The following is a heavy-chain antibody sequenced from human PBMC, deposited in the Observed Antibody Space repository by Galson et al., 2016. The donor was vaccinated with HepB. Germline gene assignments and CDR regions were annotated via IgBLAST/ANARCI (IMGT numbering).Heavy chain of an antibody. J-gene: IGHJ3*01. Sequence: SETLSLTCAVSGASINSSDWWGWVRQPPGRGLEWIGEVHHSGTTHYNPSLKSRVTMAVDQSKNQFSLKLSSVTAADTAVYYCARDRYFSDSSGYYGGGLDFWGPGTMITVSS. CDR1: GASINSSDW. D-gene: IGHD4-23*01. CDR2: VHHSGTT. V-gene: IGHV4-4*02. CDR3: ARDRYFSDSSGYYGGGLDF.